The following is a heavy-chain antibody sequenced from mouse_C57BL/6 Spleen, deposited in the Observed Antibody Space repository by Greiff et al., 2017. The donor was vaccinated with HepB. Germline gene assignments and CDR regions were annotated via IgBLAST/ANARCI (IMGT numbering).Heavy chain of an antibody. V-gene: IGHV1-85*01. CDR2: IYPRDGST. D-gene: IGHD2-14*01. J-gene: IGHJ2*01. CDR3: ARGGANYRFDY. Sequence: QVQLQQPGAELVKPGASVKMSCKASGYTFTSYDINWVKQRPGQGLEWIGWIYPRDGSTKYNEKFKGKATLTVDTSSSTAYMELHSLTSEDSAVYFCARGGANYRFDYWGQGTTLTVSS. CDR1: GYTFTSYD.